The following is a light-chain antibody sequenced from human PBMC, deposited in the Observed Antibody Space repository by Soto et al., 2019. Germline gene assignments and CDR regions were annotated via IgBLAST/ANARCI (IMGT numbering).Light chain of an antibody. CDR2: DAS. CDR3: QVWASTDEFFV. J-gene: IGLJ1*01. Sequence: SYELTQPPSVSVAPGQTARITCGVDKIGSKIVHWYRQRPGQAPVAVVFDASDRPSGIPDRISASRSGDTATLTISRVDAGDEADYYCQVWASTDEFFVFGSGTKVTVL. CDR1: KIGSKI. V-gene: IGLV3-21*02.